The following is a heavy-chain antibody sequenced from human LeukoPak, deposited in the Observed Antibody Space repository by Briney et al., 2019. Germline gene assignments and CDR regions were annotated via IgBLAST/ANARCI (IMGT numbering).Heavy chain of an antibody. Sequence: GGSLRLSCAASGFTFSNHGMNWVRQAPGKGLEWVSGISPSGDITYYADSVKGRFTISRDNSKNTLYLQMNSLRAEDTAVYYCARCYYGSGSPIYYFDYWGQGTLVTVSS. J-gene: IGHJ4*02. CDR1: GFTFSNHG. CDR2: ISPSGDIT. V-gene: IGHV3-23*01. D-gene: IGHD3-10*01. CDR3: ARCYYGSGSPIYYFDY.